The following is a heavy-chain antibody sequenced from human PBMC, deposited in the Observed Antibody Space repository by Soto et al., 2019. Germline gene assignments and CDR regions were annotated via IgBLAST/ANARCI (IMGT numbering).Heavy chain of an antibody. J-gene: IGHJ5*02. CDR2: ISYDGSNK. D-gene: IGHD3-10*01. CDR1: GFTFSSYG. Sequence: GGSLRLSCAASGFTFSSYGMHWVRQAPGKGLEWVAVISYDGSNKYYADSVKGRFTISRDNSKNTLYLQMNSLRAEDTAVYYCAKDGRRITMVRGGTRQAPNWFDPWGQGTLVTVSS. CDR3: AKDGRRITMVRGGTRQAPNWFDP. V-gene: IGHV3-30*18.